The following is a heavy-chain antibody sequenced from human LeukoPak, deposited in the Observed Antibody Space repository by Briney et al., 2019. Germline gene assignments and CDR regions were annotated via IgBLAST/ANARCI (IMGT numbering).Heavy chain of an antibody. D-gene: IGHD3-16*01. CDR3: ARDWDGMDV. Sequence: SETLSLTCTASGGSISSYHWSWIRKPPGKGLGWIWYSYYSGSTNYNPSLKSRVTISVDTSKNQFSLKLSSVTAADTAVDYCARDWDGMDVWGQGTTVTVSS. CDR2: SYYSGST. V-gene: IGHV4-59*01. CDR1: GGSISSYH. J-gene: IGHJ6*02.